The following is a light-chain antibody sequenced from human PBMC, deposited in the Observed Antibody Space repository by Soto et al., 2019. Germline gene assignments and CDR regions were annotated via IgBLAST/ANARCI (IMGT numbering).Light chain of an antibody. V-gene: IGKV1-39*01. Sequence: DIQKTQSPSSLSASVGDRVTISCRASQSIGRFLNWYQQKPGRAPTLLIYDASSLQSGVSLRFSGSGSGTDFTLTISSLQPEDFATYYCQQSYSPPPSKFGQGTRLEIK. J-gene: IGKJ5*01. CDR2: DAS. CDR1: QSIGRF. CDR3: QQSYSPPPSK.